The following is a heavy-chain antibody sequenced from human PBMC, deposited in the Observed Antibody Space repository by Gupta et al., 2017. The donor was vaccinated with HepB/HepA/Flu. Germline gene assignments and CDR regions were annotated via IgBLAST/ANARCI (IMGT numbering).Heavy chain of an antibody. V-gene: IGHV3-30*18. CDR3: AKPPDYGDYVILGDFQH. D-gene: IGHD4-17*01. J-gene: IGHJ1*01. Sequence: QVQLVESGGGVVQPGRSLRLSCAASGFTFNSFGMPWVRQAPGKGLEWVAVISFDGSNQYYADSVKGRFTISRDNSKKTLYLQMNSLRAEDTAVYYCAKPPDYGDYVILGDFQHWGQGTLVTVSS. CDR2: ISFDGSNQ. CDR1: GFTFNSFG.